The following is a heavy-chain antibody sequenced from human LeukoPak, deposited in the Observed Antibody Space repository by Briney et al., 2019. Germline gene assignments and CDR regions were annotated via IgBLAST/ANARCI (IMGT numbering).Heavy chain of an antibody. D-gene: IGHD6-19*01. J-gene: IGHJ4*02. Sequence: ASVKVSCMASGYTFTSYAIHWVRQAPGQGLEWMGGIIPIFGTANYAQKFQGRVTITADESTSTAYMELSSLRSEDTAVYYCARRTPNSSGWSFDYWGQGTLVTVSS. CDR2: IIPIFGTA. CDR1: GYTFTSYA. V-gene: IGHV1-69*13. CDR3: ARRTPNSSGWSFDY.